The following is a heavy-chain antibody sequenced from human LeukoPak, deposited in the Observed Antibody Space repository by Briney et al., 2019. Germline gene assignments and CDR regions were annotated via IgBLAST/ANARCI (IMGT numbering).Heavy chain of an antibody. CDR1: GGSISSYY. CDR3: ASTHHITIFSATFDP. J-gene: IGHJ5*02. V-gene: IGHV4-59*01. D-gene: IGHD3-3*01. Sequence: SETLSLTCTVSGGSISSYYWSWIRQPPGKGLEWIGYIYYSGSTNYNPSLKSRVTISVDTSKNQFSLKLSSVTAADTAVYHCASTHHITIFSATFDPWGQGTLVTVSS. CDR2: IYYSGST.